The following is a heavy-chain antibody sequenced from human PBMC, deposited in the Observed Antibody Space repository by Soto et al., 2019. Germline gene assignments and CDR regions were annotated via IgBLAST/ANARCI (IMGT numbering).Heavy chain of an antibody. V-gene: IGHV4-31*03. CDR1: GGSISSGGYY. D-gene: IGHD6-6*01. CDR3: ARAGRIAARPYYYYGMDI. CDR2: IYYSGST. J-gene: IGHJ6*02. Sequence: SETLSLTCTVSGGSISSGGYYWSWIRQHPGKGLEWIGYIYYSGSTYYNPSLKSRVTISVDTSKNQFSLKLSSVTAADTAVYYCARAGRIAARPYYYYGMDIWGQGTTVTVSS.